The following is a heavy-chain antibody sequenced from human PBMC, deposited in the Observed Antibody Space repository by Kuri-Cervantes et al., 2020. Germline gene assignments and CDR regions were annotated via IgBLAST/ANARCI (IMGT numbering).Heavy chain of an antibody. D-gene: IGHD2-2*01. V-gene: IGHV1-2*02. J-gene: IGHJ4*02. CDR3: ARPYCGSTTCYAYFDC. CDR2: INPRSGGT. Sequence: ASVKVSCKASGYTFSGYYIHWVRQAPGQGLEWMGWINPRSGGTDYNQRFQGRVTMTRDTSISTAYMEVSSLRSDDTAVYYCARPYCGSTTCYAYFDCWGQGTLVTVSS. CDR1: GYTFSGYY.